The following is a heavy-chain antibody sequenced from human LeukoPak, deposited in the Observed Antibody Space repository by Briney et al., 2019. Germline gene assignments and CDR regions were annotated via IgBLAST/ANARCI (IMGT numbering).Heavy chain of an antibody. Sequence: SETLSLTCSVFGNSMSGYNWTWIRQPAATGLEWIGLIHDSGTTYYNPSLESRVTMSLDTSKYQFSLRLTSVTAADTAVYYCAKSSNYDSDVWGQGTMVTVSS. V-gene: IGHV4-4*07. J-gene: IGHJ3*01. CDR3: AKSSNYDSDV. CDR2: IHDSGTT. D-gene: IGHD4-11*01. CDR1: GNSMSGYN.